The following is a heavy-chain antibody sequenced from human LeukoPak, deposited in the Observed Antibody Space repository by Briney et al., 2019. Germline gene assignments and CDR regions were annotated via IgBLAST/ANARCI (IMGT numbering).Heavy chain of an antibody. D-gene: IGHD2-21*02. J-gene: IGHJ4*02. V-gene: IGHV3-74*01. Sequence: GGSLRLSCVVSGFTVSGNYMTWLRQAPGKGLEWVSRINSDGSSTSYADSVKGRFTISRDNAKNTLYLQMNSLTAEDTAVYSCARGGEGGGDSFCDYWGQGTLVTVSS. CDR1: GFTVSGNY. CDR2: INSDGSST. CDR3: ARGGEGGGDSFCDY.